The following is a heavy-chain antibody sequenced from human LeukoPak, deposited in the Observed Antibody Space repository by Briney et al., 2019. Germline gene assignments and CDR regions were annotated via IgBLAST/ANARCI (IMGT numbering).Heavy chain of an antibody. Sequence: ASVKVSCKASGYTFTGYYMHWVRQAPGQGLEWMGWINPNSGGTNYAQKFQGRVTMTRDTSISTAYMELSRLRSDDTAVYYYARDLPSIAVAGYYYYYGMDVWGQGATVTVSS. CDR1: GYTFTGYY. CDR3: ARDLPSIAVAGYYYYYGMDV. V-gene: IGHV1-2*02. J-gene: IGHJ6*02. D-gene: IGHD6-19*01. CDR2: INPNSGGT.